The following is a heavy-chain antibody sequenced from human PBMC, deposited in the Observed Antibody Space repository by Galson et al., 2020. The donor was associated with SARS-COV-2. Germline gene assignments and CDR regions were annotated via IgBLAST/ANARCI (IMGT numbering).Heavy chain of an antibody. Sequence: ASVKVSCKASGYSFTGYYIHWVRQAPGQGLEWMGRVNPYTGGTDSAQKFQGRVTMTRDTSISTAYMEVTSLRSDDTAVYYCARADFGSGPYSWFDPWGQGTLVTVSS. J-gene: IGHJ5*02. D-gene: IGHD3-10*01. CDR1: GYSFTGYY. CDR3: ARADFGSGPYSWFDP. CDR2: VNPYTGGT. V-gene: IGHV1-2*06.